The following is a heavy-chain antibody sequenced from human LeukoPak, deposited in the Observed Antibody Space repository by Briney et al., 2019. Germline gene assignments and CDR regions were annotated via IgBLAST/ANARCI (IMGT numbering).Heavy chain of an antibody. CDR3: AKGYSSSFWFDP. J-gene: IGHJ5*02. V-gene: IGHV3-23*01. CDR1: GFTFSSYA. D-gene: IGHD6-6*01. Sequence: GGSLRLSCAASGFTFSSYAMSWVRQAPGKGLEWVSAISGSGGSTYYADSVKGRFTISRDNSKNTLYLQMNGLRAEDTAVYYCAKGYSSSFWFDPWGQGPWSPSPQ. CDR2: ISGSGGST.